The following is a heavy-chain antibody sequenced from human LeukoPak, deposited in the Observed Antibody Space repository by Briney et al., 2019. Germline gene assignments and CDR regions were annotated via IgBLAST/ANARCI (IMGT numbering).Heavy chain of an antibody. CDR1: GFSFTNYW. CDR3: ARAGYSNRWDGVDY. D-gene: IGHD2/OR15-2a*01. CDR2: IYPRDSDT. J-gene: IGHJ4*02. V-gene: IGHV5-51*01. Sequence: LGESLKISCKGSGFSFTNYWIGWVRQMPGKGLEWMGIIYPRDSDTRYSPSFQGQVTISVDKSINTAYPQWSSLKASDSAMYYCARAGYSNRWDGVDYWGQGTLVTVSS.